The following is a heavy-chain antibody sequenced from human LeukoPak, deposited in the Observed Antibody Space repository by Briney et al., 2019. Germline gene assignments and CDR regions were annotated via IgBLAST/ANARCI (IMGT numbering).Heavy chain of an antibody. V-gene: IGHV3-7*01. J-gene: IGHJ4*02. CDR1: EFSFSDFW. CDR3: TKGGSNHY. Sequence: GGSLRLSCAASEFSFSDFWMGWVRQAPGKGLEWVANINQGGSETYYVDSVKGRFTISRDNAKKSLFLQMNSLRAEDTAVYYCTKGGSNHYWGQETLVTVST. D-gene: IGHD3-16*01. CDR2: INQGGSET.